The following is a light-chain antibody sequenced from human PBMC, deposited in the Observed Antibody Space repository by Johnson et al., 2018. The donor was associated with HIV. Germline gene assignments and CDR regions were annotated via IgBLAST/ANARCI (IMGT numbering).Light chain of an antibody. CDR2: ENN. CDR3: GTWDSGLSAHYV. CDR1: SSNIGNNY. V-gene: IGLV1-51*02. Sequence: QSVLTQPPSVSAAPGQKVTISCSGSSSNIGNNYVSWYQQLPGTAPKLLIYENNKRPSGIPDRFSGSKSGTSATLGITGLQTGDEADYYCGTWDSGLSAHYVVGTGTRVTVL. J-gene: IGLJ1*01.